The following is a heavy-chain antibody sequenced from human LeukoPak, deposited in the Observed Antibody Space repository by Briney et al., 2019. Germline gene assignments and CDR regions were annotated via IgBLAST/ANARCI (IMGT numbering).Heavy chain of an antibody. D-gene: IGHD3-3*01. J-gene: IGHJ4*02. CDR1: GFTFSTYW. CDR2: ISGSGGST. CDR3: AKVSSYYDFWSGYGTFDY. Sequence: GGSLRLSCGASGFTFSTYWMSWVRQAPGKGLEWVSAISGSGGSTYYADSVKGRFTISRDNSKNTLYLQMNSLRAEDTAVYYCAKVSSYYDFWSGYGTFDYWGQGTLVTVSS. V-gene: IGHV3-23*01.